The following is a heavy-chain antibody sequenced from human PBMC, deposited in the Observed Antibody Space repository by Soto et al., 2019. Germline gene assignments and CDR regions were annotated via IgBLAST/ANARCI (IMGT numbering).Heavy chain of an antibody. J-gene: IGHJ6*02. D-gene: IGHD3-9*01. CDR1: GFTFSSYA. V-gene: IGHV3-30-3*01. Sequence: GGSLRLSCAASGFTFSSYAMHWVRQAPGKGLEWVAVISYDGSNKYYADSVKGRFTISRDNSKNTLYLQMNSLRAEDTAVYYCARVVLAGLPYYYYGMDVWGQGTTVTVSS. CDR2: ISYDGSNK. CDR3: ARVVLAGLPYYYYGMDV.